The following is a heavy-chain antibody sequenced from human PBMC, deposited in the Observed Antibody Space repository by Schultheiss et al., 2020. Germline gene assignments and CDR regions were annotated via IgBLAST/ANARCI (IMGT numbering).Heavy chain of an antibody. V-gene: IGHV1-46*01. J-gene: IGHJ6*02. CDR1: GYTFTKYC. CDR2: INPCGSCT. Sequence: ASVKVSCKASGYTFTKYCMHWVRQVPGQGLEWIRIINPCGSCTSYAQKFQGRVTITADESTSTAYMELSSLRSEDTAVYYCARSPVQYYYDSSGYYIPPARDYGMDVWGQGTTVTVSS. CDR3: ARSPVQYYYDSSGYYIPPARDYGMDV. D-gene: IGHD3-22*01.